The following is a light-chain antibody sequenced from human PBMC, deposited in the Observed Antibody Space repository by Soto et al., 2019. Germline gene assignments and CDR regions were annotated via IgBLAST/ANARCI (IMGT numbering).Light chain of an antibody. CDR1: QSISSW. J-gene: IGKJ1*01. V-gene: IGKV1-5*01. CDR3: QQYYSYPRT. Sequence: DIQMTQSPSTLSSSVGDRVTITCRASQSISSWLAWYQQKPGKAPKLLIYAASTLQSGVPSRFSGSGSGTDFTLTISCLQSEDFATYYCQQYYSYPRTFGQGTKVDIK. CDR2: AAS.